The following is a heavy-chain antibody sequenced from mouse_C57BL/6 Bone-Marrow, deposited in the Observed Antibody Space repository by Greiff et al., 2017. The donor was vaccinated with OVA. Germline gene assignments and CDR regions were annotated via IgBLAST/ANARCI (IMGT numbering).Heavy chain of an antibody. CDR2: GQGLEWIG. D-gene: IGHD1-3*01. V-gene: IGHV1-87*01. J-gene: IGHJ4*01. Sequence: QVQLQQSGPELARPWASVKISCQAFYTFSRSVHFAIRDTNYWMQWVKKRPGQGLEWIGAIYPGNGDTSSNQKFKGKATLTADQSSNTSYMQLSSLTSEDSAVYYCALRVTKSHYAMDYWGQGTSVTVSS. CDR1: YTFS. CDR3: SEDSAVYYCALRVTKSHYAMDY.